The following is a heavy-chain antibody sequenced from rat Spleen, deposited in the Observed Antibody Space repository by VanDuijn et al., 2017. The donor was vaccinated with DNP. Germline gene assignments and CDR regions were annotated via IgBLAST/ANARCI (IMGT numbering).Heavy chain of an antibody. D-gene: IGHD5-1*01. V-gene: IGHV5-19*01. CDR3: ARHPNWDY. Sequence: EVQLVESGGGLVQPGRSLKLSCAASGITFSNSGMHWIRQAPTKGLEWVASISTVGDNGVYRDSVQGRFTISRDNGKSTLYLQMDSLRSEDTATYYCARHPNWDYWGQGVMVTVSS. CDR2: ISTVGDNG. J-gene: IGHJ2*01. CDR1: GITFSNSG.